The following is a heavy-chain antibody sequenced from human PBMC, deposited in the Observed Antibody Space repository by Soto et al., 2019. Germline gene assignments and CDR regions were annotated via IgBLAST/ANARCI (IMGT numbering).Heavy chain of an antibody. J-gene: IGHJ6*03. CDR2: ISSSSSTI. Sequence: PGGSLRLSCAASGFTFSSYSMNWVRQAPGKGLEWVSYISSSSSTIYYADSVKGRFTISRDNAKNSLYLQMNSLRAEDTAVYYCARDYSGYDYVLLPTGDYMDVWGKGTTVTVSS. V-gene: IGHV3-48*01. CDR1: GFTFSSYS. D-gene: IGHD5-12*01. CDR3: ARDYSGYDYVLLPTGDYMDV.